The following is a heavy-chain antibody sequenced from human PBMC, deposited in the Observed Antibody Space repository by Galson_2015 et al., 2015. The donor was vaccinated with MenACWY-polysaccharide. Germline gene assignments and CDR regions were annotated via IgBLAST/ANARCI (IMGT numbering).Heavy chain of an antibody. CDR2: ISTNTGNP. CDR3: ARATGTQQLAGLDY. Sequence: SVKVSCKASGYTFSTYPMNWVRQAPGQGLEWMGWISTNTGNPTYTQSFIGHFVFSLDTSVNTAFLQISSLKAEDTAVYYCARATGTQQLAGLDYWGQGTLVTVSS. D-gene: IGHD1-1*01. J-gene: IGHJ4*02. CDR1: GYTFSTYP. V-gene: IGHV7-4-1*02.